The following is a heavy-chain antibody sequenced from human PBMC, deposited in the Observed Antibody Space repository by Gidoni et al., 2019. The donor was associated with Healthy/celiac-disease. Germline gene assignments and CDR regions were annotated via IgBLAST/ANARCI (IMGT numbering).Heavy chain of an antibody. V-gene: IGHV4-59*01. CDR3: AGYFDSIDY. CDR1: GGSISSYY. CDR2: IYYSGST. Sequence: QVQLQESGPGLVKPSETLSLTCTVSGGSISSYYWSWIRQPPGKGLEWIGYIYYSGSTNYNPSLKSRVTISVDTSKNQFSLKLSSVTAADTAVYYCAGYFDSIDYWGQGTLVTVSS. J-gene: IGHJ4*02. D-gene: IGHD3-9*01.